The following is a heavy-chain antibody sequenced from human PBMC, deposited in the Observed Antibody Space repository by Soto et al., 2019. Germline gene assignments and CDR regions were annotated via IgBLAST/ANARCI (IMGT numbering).Heavy chain of an antibody. CDR3: ARGPVGGITKEEYFAH. Sequence: QVQLQQWGAGLLKPSETLSLTCAVYGGSFSGYYWNWIRQPPGKGLEWIGEISQSGTINYNPSLKRQVTLSVDASKSQFSLRLSSVTAADPAVDYCARGPVGGITKEEYFAHWGQGSLLTVSS. J-gene: IGHJ4*02. D-gene: IGHD3-9*01. CDR2: ISQSGTI. CDR1: GGSFSGYY. V-gene: IGHV4-34*02.